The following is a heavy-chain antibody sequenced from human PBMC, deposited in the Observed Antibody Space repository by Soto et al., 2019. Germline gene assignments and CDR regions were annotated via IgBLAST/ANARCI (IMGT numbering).Heavy chain of an antibody. D-gene: IGHD2-2*01. Sequence: ASVKVSCKASGYTFTSYAMNWVRQAPGQGLEWMGWINTNTGNPTYAQGFTGRFVFSLDTSVSTAYLQICSLRAEDTAVYYCAREYRPIVPAATLYYYYGMDVWGQGTTVTVSS. CDR2: INTNTGNP. CDR3: AREYRPIVPAATLYYYYGMDV. CDR1: GYTFTSYA. J-gene: IGHJ6*02. V-gene: IGHV7-4-1*01.